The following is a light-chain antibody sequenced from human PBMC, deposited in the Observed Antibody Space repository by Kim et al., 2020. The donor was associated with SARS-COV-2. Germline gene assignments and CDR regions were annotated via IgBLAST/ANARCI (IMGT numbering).Light chain of an antibody. J-gene: IGLJ2*01. CDR2: DVS. CDR1: HSDIGRYNY. CDR3: SSYTGSNTLI. Sequence: GQSVTISGTGSHSDIGRYNYVSWYQKYPGRAPKLMIYDVSRRPSGVPDRFSGSKSGNTASLTVSGLQAEDEADYYCSSYTGSNTLIFGGGTQLTVL. V-gene: IGLV2-8*01.